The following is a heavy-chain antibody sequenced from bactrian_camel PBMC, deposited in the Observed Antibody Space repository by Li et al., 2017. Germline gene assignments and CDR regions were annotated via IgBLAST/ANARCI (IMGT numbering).Heavy chain of an antibody. CDR2: IDSDGRT. CDR1: GYRYSTYC. D-gene: IGHD5*01. Sequence: HVQLVESGGGSVQAGESLRLSCVVSGYRYSTYCMGWFRQVPGNEREPLASIDSDGRTNVADSVKGRFTISQDNAKDSVYLQMNGLKAEDTAMCYCAAGRLRGKDWRLPHEYRYRGQGTQVTVS. CDR3: AAGRLRGKDWRLPHEYRY. V-gene: IGHV3S53*01. J-gene: IGHJ4*01.